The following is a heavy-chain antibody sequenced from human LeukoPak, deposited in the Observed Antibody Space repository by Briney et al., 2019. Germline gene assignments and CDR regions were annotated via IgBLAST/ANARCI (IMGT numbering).Heavy chain of an antibody. CDR2: IYHSGST. CDR1: GYSISSGYY. V-gene: IGHV4-38-2*01. J-gene: IGHJ4*02. CDR3: ARQTYYDFWSGYPRVPYYFDY. D-gene: IGHD3-3*01. Sequence: SETLSLTCAVSGYSISSGYYWGWIRQPPGKGLEWIGSIYHSGSTYYNPSPKSRVTISVDTSKNQFSLKLSSVTAADTAVYYCARQTYYDFWSGYPRVPYYFDYWGQGTLVTVSS.